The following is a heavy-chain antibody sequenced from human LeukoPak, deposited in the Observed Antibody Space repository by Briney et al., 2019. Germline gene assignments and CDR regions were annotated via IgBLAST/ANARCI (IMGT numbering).Heavy chain of an antibody. J-gene: IGHJ3*02. CDR1: GFTFSSYA. CDR2: IRYDGSNK. V-gene: IGHV3-30*02. CDR3: GKVADAFDI. Sequence: TGGSLRLSCAASGFTFSSYAMHWVRQAPGKGLEWVAFIRYDGSNKYYADPVKGRFTISRDNSKNTLYLQMNSLRAEDTAVYYCGKVADAFDIWGQGTMVTVSS.